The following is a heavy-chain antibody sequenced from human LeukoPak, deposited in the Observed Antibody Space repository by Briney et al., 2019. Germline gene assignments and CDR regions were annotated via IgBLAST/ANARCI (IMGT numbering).Heavy chain of an antibody. CDR2: ISWSSGSI. J-gene: IGHJ6*02. CDR3: AKLLSAAGDYYYYYYGMDV. Sequence: GGSLRLSCAASGFTFDDYAMHWVRQAPGKGLEWVSGISWSSGSIGYADSVKGRFTISRDNAKNSLYLQMNSLRAEDTALYYCAKLLSAAGDYYYYYYGMDVWGQGTTVTVSS. CDR1: GFTFDDYA. V-gene: IGHV3-9*01. D-gene: IGHD6-13*01.